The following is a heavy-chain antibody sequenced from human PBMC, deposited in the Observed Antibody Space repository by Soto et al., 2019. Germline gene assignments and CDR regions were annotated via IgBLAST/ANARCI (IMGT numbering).Heavy chain of an antibody. CDR1: GGSIGTYY. V-gene: IGHV4-59*08. Sequence: QVQLQESGPGLVKPSETLSLTCTVSGGSIGTYYWCWIRQPPGKGLEWIGYIYYSGSTNYNPSLKSRATISLDTSKNQFSLKLSSVTAADTAVYYCARHISWVNWFDPWGQGTLVTVSS. D-gene: IGHD1-20*01. J-gene: IGHJ5*02. CDR3: ARHISWVNWFDP. CDR2: IYYSGST.